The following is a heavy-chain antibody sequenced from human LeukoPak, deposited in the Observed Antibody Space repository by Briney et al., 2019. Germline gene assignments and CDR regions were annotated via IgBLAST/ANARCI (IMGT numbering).Heavy chain of an antibody. CDR2: ISSSSSYI. Sequence: GGSLRLSFSASGFTFSTHTMNWVRQAPGKGLEWVSSISSSSSYIYYADSVKGRFTISRDNAKNSLYLQMNSLRAEDTALYYMARRGDRCVGAFDIWGQGTMVTVSS. J-gene: IGHJ3*02. CDR1: GFTFSTHT. CDR3: ARRGDRCVGAFDI. D-gene: IGHD3-16*01. V-gene: IGHV3-21*01.